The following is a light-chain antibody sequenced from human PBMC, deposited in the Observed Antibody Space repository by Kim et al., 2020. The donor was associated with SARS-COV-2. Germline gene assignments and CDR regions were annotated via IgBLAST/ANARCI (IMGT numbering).Light chain of an antibody. V-gene: IGKV3-11*01. J-gene: IGKJ1*01. CDR3: QQRVNWPLT. CDR1: QSVGSS. Sequence: LSPGERATLSCRASQSVGSSFAWYQQKPGQAPRLLIHDTFNRATGIPARFSGSGSGTDFTLTISSLEPEDFAVYYCQQRVNWPLTFGQGTKVDIK. CDR2: DTF.